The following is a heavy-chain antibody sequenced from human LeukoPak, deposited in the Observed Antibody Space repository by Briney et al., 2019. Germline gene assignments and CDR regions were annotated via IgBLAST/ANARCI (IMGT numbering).Heavy chain of an antibody. CDR3: AKDGDAGTAYYYYYMDV. CDR2: IWYDGSNR. V-gene: IGHV3-33*06. CDR1: GFTFSSYG. Sequence: PGRSLRLSCAASGFTFSSYGMHWVRQAPGKGLEWVAVIWYDGSNRYYADSVRGRFTVSRDNSKNTLFLQMNGLRAEDTAVYYCAKDGDAGTAYYYYYMDVWGKGTTVTVSS. D-gene: IGHD1-7*01. J-gene: IGHJ6*03.